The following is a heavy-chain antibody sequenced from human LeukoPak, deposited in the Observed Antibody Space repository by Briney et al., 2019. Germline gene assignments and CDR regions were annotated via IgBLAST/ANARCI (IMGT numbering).Heavy chain of an antibody. CDR1: GFTFSSYA. CDR2: VSYDGSNK. D-gene: IGHD2-2*02. CDR3: ARAAYCGSSTSCYREDAFDI. Sequence: PGGSLRLSCAASGFTFSSYAMHWVRQAPGKGLEWVAVVSYDGSNKYYADSVKGRFTISRDNSKNTLYLQMNSLRAEDTAVYYCARAAYCGSSTSCYREDAFDIWGQGTMVTVSS. V-gene: IGHV3-30-3*01. J-gene: IGHJ3*02.